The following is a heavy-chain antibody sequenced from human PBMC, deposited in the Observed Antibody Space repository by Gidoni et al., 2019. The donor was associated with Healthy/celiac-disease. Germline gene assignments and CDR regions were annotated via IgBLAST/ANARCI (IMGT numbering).Heavy chain of an antibody. Sequence: QVQLVESGGGVVQPGRSLRLSCAASGFTFSSYGMHWVRQAPGKGLEWVAVIWYDGSNKYYADSVKGRFTISRDNSKNTLYLQMNSLRAEDTAVYYCAREWAGYCSGGSCYPLDVDYYYGMDVWGQGTTVTVSS. D-gene: IGHD2-15*01. CDR1: GFTFSSYG. CDR3: AREWAGYCSGGSCYPLDVDYYYGMDV. CDR2: IWYDGSNK. V-gene: IGHV3-33*01. J-gene: IGHJ6*02.